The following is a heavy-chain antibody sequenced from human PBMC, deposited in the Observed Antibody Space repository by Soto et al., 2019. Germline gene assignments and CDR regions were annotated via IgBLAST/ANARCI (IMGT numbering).Heavy chain of an antibody. J-gene: IGHJ4*02. Sequence: GASVKFSWKASGGTFSSYAISWVRQAPGQGLEWMGGIIPIFGTANYAQKFQGRVTITADKSTSTAYMELSSLRSEDTAVYYCARDLEVAPAAMVGYWGQGTLVTVSS. CDR1: GGTFSSYA. CDR2: IIPIFGTA. V-gene: IGHV1-69*06. CDR3: ARDLEVAPAAMVGY. D-gene: IGHD2-2*01.